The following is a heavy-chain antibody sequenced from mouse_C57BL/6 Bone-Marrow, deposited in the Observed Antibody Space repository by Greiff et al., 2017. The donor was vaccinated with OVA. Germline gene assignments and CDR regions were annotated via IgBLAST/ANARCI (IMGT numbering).Heavy chain of an antibody. J-gene: IGHJ3*01. CDR3: ARRKDSSGPAWFAY. Sequence: QVQLQQPRAELVKPGASVKLSCKASGYTFTSYWMQWVKQRPGQGLEWIGEIDPSDSYTNYNQKFKGKATLTVDTSSSTAYMQLSSLTSEDAAVYYCARRKDSSGPAWFAYWGQGTLVTVSA. D-gene: IGHD3-2*02. CDR1: GYTFTSYW. V-gene: IGHV1-50*01. CDR2: IDPSDSYT.